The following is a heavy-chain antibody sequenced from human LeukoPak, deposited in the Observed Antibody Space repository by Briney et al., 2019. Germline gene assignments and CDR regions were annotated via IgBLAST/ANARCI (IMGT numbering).Heavy chain of an antibody. CDR3: ATSPYCSGGSCYSKYYFDY. D-gene: IGHD2-15*01. Sequence: GGSLRLSCAASGFTFSSYSMNWVRQAPGKGLEWVSSISSSSSYIYYADSVKGRFTISRDNAKNSLYLQMNSLRAEDTAVYYCATSPYCSGGSCYSKYYFDYWGQGTLVTVSS. CDR1: GFTFSSYS. J-gene: IGHJ4*02. CDR2: ISSSSSYI. V-gene: IGHV3-21*01.